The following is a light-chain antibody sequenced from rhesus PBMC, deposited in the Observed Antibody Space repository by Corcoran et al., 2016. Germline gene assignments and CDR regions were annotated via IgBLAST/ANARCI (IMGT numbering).Light chain of an antibody. CDR2: MAS. CDR1: QSIISW. J-gene: IGKJ1*01. CDR3: QQYSSSPPT. V-gene: IGKV1-22*01. Sequence: DIQMTQSPSSLSASVGDTVTITCRASQSIISWLAWYQQKPGKAPKLLVYMASSLQSGGPSRFSGSGTGTYFTLTISSLQSEDFATYYGQQYSSSPPTFGQGTKVEIK.